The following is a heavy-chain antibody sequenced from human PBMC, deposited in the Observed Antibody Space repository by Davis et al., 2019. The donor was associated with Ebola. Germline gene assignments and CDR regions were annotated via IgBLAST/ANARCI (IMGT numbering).Heavy chain of an antibody. Sequence: ASVTVSCKASSYTFTSYGISWVRQAPGQGLEWMGWISAYNDNTNYAQKLQGRVTMTTDTSRSTAYMELRSLRSDDTAVYYCAREAGATTRIYDSWGQGTLVTVSS. D-gene: IGHD1-26*01. V-gene: IGHV1-18*01. CDR3: AREAGATTRIYDS. CDR2: ISAYNDNT. J-gene: IGHJ5*01. CDR1: SYTFTSYG.